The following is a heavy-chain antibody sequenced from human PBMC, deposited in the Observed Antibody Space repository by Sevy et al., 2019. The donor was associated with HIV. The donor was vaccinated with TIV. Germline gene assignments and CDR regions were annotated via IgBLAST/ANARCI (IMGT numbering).Heavy chain of an antibody. CDR2: IWFDGSNT. J-gene: IGHJ4*02. Sequence: GGSLRLSCAASGFTFSSYGMHWVRQAPGKGLEWVALIWFDGSNTYYADSVKGRFTISRDIAKNTLHLQMNSLRAEDTAVYYCVRDLEFYDYGDYGPAFMPDYWGQGTLVTVPS. CDR1: GFTFSSYG. V-gene: IGHV3-33*01. D-gene: IGHD4-17*01. CDR3: VRDLEFYDYGDYGPAFMPDY.